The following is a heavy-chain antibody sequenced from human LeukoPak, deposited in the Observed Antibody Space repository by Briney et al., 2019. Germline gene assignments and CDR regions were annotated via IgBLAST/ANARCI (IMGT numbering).Heavy chain of an antibody. CDR3: ARDRQSGQSLVLPI. CDR1: GFTFSTYD. J-gene: IGHJ3*02. D-gene: IGHD6-19*01. Sequence: GGSLRLSCVVSGFTFSTYDFSWVRQAPGKGLEWISFIDNSSSTMYYADSVKGRFTISRDNAKNSLYLQMNSLRAEDTAVYYCARDRQSGQSLVLPISGQGTMVTVSS. CDR2: IDNSSSTM. V-gene: IGHV3-48*01.